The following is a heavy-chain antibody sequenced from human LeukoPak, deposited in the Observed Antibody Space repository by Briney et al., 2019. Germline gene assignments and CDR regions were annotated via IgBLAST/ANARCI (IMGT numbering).Heavy chain of an antibody. Sequence: PSETLSLTCTVSGGSISSYYWSWIRQPPGKGLEWIGYIYYSGSTNYNPSLKSRVTISVDTCKNQFSLKLSSVTAADTAVYYCARGPDTTLYYDFWSGYSGFDPWGQGTLVTVSS. J-gene: IGHJ5*02. CDR3: ARGPDTTLYYDFWSGYSGFDP. V-gene: IGHV4-59*01. CDR2: IYYSGST. D-gene: IGHD3-3*01. CDR1: GGSISSYY.